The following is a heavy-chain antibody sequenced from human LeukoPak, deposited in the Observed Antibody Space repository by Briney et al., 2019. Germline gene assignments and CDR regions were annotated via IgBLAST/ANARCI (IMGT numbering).Heavy chain of an antibody. V-gene: IGHV1-18*01. Sequence: ASVKVSCKASGYTFTSYGISWVRQAPGQGLEWVGWISAYNGNTNYAQKLQGRVTMTTDTSTSTAYMELRSLRSDDTAVYYCARDRVTYDYVWGSYRFGYFDYWGQGTLVTVSS. CDR2: ISAYNGNT. D-gene: IGHD3-16*02. CDR3: ARDRVTYDYVWGSYRFGYFDY. CDR1: GYTFTSYG. J-gene: IGHJ4*02.